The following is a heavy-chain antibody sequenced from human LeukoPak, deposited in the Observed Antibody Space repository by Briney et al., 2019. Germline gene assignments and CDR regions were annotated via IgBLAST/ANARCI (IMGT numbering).Heavy chain of an antibody. V-gene: IGHV4-30-2*01. CDR3: ARVYSSGSRAFQH. D-gene: IGHD6-19*01. CDR1: GGSISSGGYY. J-gene: IGHJ1*01. Sequence: SETLSLTCTVSGGSISSGGYYWSWIRQPPGKGLEWVGYIYHSGSTYYNPSLKSRVTISIDRSKNQFSLKLSSVTAADTAVYYCARVYSSGSRAFQHWGQGTLVTVSS. CDR2: IYHSGST.